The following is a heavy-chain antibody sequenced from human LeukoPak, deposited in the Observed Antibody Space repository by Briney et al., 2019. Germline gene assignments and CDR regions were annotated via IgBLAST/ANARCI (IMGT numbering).Heavy chain of an antibody. CDR1: GFTFSSYW. CDR2: IKQDGSEK. V-gene: IGHV3-7*01. Sequence: GGSLRLSCAASGFTFSSYWMSWVRQAPGKGLEWVANIKQDGSEKHYVDSMKGRVTISRDNAKKSLYLQMNSLRVEDTAVYFCARTQTGVSPYYYYYYMDVWGKGTTVTVSS. J-gene: IGHJ6*03. CDR3: ARTQTGVSPYYYYYYMDV. D-gene: IGHD1-1*01.